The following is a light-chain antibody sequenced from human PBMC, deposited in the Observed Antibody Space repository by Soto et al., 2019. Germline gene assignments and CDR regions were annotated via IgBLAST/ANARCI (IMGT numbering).Light chain of an antibody. CDR3: SSYAGSNLWV. J-gene: IGLJ3*02. CDR2: EVS. V-gene: IGLV2-8*01. Sequence: QSALTQPPSASGSPGQSVTISCTGTSSDVGGYNYVSWYQQHPGKAPKLMIYEVSKRPSGVPDRFSGSKSGNTASLTVSGLQAEDEAGYYCSSYAGSNLWVFGGWTKVTVL. CDR1: SSDVGGYNY.